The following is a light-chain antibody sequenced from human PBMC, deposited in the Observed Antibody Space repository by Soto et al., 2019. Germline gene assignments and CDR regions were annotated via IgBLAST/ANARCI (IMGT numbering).Light chain of an antibody. V-gene: IGKV2-30*01. J-gene: IGKJ2*01. Sequence: DVALTQSPLSLPVTLGQPASISCRSTQSLVYGDGNNYLNWFHHRPGQPPRRLIYKVSDRDSRVLERFSGSETGTDFTLKISRVEAEDVGIYYCMQCTLCPYTFGQGTKLEI. CDR1: QSLVYGDGNNY. CDR2: KVS. CDR3: MQCTLCPYT.